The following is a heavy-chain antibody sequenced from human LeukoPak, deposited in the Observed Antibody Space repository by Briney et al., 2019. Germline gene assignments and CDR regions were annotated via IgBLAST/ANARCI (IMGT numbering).Heavy chain of an antibody. V-gene: IGHV1-69*01. CDR3: ASLITIGDYMDV. D-gene: IGHD3-16*01. Sequence: SVKVSCKASGGTFSSYAISWVRQAPGQGLEWMGGIIPIFGTAKYAQKFQGRVTITADESTSTAYMELSSLRSEDTAVYYCASLITIGDYMDVWGKGTTVTVSS. J-gene: IGHJ6*03. CDR1: GGTFSSYA. CDR2: IIPIFGTA.